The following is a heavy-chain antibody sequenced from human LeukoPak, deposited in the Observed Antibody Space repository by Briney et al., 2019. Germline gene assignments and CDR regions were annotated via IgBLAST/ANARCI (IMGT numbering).Heavy chain of an antibody. J-gene: IGHJ6*03. CDR2: ISGSGGST. V-gene: IGHV3-23*01. Sequence: GGSLRLSCAASGFTFSSYAMSWVRQAPGKGLEWVSAISGSGGSTYYADSVKGRFTISRDNSKNTLYLQMNSLRAEDTAVYYCAKALSAYGSGSYYNYYYYMDVWGKGTTVTVSS. CDR1: GFTFSSYA. D-gene: IGHD3-10*01. CDR3: AKALSAYGSGSYYNYYYYMDV.